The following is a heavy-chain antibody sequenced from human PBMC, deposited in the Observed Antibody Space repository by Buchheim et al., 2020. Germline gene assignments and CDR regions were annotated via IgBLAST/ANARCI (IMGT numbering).Heavy chain of an antibody. CDR3: TRSPPYPDAPFDS. CDR1: GGSFSDYY. CDR2: INHRGST. V-gene: IGHV4-34*01. J-gene: IGHJ4*02. Sequence: QVQLQQWGAGLLKPSETLSLTCGVYGGSFSDYYWSWIRQPPGKGLEWIGEINHRGSTNYDPSLSGRVSISLDISKNQFSLKLTSVTAADTAVYYCTRSPPYPDAPFDSWGQGTL.